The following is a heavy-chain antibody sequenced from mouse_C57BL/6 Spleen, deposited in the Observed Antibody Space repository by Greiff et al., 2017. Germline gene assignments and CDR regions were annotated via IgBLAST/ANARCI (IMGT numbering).Heavy chain of an antibody. D-gene: IGHD3-3*01. Sequence: QVQLKQPGAELAKPGASVKLSCQVTGYTFTSYWMQWVKQRPGQGLEWIGEIDPSDSYTNYHPKIKGKATLPVDSYSSSADQQHSTPTSENSAVYYCARGTGGLYYAMDYWGQGTSDTVSS. CDR1: GYTFTSYW. J-gene: IGHJ4*01. V-gene: IGHV1-50*01. CDR3: ARGTGGLYYAMDY. CDR2: IDPSDSYT.